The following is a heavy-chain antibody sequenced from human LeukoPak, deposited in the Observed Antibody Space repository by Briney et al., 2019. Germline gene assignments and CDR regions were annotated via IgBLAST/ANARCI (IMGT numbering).Heavy chain of an antibody. V-gene: IGHV3-7*01. J-gene: IGHJ4*02. CDR1: GFTFTNYW. Sequence: GGSLRLSCAASGFTFTNYWMSWVRRAPGKGLEWVANIKQDGSEKYHVDSVKGRFTISRDNAKSSLYLQMNSLRAEDTAVYYCARGGGDFWSAYYSGYYFDYWGQGTLVTVSS. D-gene: IGHD3-3*01. CDR3: ARGGGDFWSAYYSGYYFDY. CDR2: IKQDGSEK.